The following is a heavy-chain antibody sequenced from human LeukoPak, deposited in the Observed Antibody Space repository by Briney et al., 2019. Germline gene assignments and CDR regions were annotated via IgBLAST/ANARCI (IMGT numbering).Heavy chain of an antibody. CDR1: GFTFNSYA. J-gene: IGHJ6*03. Sequence: GGSLKLPCAASGFTFNSYAMSGVRQAPGKGLEWVSAICRIVGTIYYADSVKGRFTISRDNAKNSLYLQMNSLRAEDTAVYYCARGGGTITIFGVVTPDYMDVWGKGTTVTVSS. CDR3: ARGGGTITIFGVVTPDYMDV. V-gene: IGHV3-48*04. D-gene: IGHD3-3*01. CDR2: ICRIVGTI.